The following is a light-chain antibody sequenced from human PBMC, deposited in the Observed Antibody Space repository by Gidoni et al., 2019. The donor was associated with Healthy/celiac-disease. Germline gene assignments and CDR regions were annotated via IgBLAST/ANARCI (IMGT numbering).Light chain of an antibody. J-gene: IGKJ2*01. Sequence: EIVLTQSPGTLSLSPGERATLSCRASQSVSSSDLACYQQKPGQAPRLLLYGASSRATGSPDRFSGRGSGTDFTLTISRLEPEDFAGYYCQQYGSSPLYTFGQGTKLEIK. V-gene: IGKV3-20*01. CDR1: QSVSSSD. CDR3: QQYGSSPLYT. CDR2: GAS.